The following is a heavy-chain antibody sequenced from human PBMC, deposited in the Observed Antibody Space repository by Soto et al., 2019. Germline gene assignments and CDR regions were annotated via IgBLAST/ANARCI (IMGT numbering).Heavy chain of an antibody. J-gene: IGHJ6*02. V-gene: IGHV3-15*01. CDR1: GFTFSNAR. D-gene: IGHD2-8*02. CDR2: IKSKTDGGTT. CDR3: TTDLGPGPYGMDV. Sequence: TGGSLRLSXAASGFTFSNARMSWVRQAPGKGLEWVGRIKSKTDGGTTDYAAPVKGRFTISRDDSKNTLYLQMNSLKTEDTAVYYCTTDLGPGPYGMDVWGQGTTVTVSS.